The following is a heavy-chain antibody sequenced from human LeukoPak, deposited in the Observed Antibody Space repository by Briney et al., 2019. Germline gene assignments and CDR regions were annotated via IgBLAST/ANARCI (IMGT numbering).Heavy chain of an antibody. CDR2: ISDGGSGT. D-gene: IGHD1-26*01. V-gene: IGHV3-23*01. J-gene: IGHJ4*02. CDR1: GFTFSNYA. CDR3: SKDPIVGAGYFDH. Sequence: GGSLRLSCAASGFTFSNYAMSWVRQAPGKGLEWVSAISDGGSGTYYADSVKGRFTISRDNSKNTLYLQMSSLRAEDTAVYFCSKDPIVGAGYFDHWGQGTLVTVSS.